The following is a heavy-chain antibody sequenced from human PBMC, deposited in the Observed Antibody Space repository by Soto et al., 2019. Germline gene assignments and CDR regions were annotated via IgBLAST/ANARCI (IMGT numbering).Heavy chain of an antibody. CDR2: IWYDGSNK. J-gene: IGHJ3*02. V-gene: IGHV3-33*01. D-gene: IGHD3-22*01. Sequence: GGSLRLSCAASGFTFSSYGMHWVRQAPGKGLEWVSVIWYDGSNKYYADSVKGRFTISRDNSKNTLYLQMNSLRAEDRAVYYCARERRYYDSSGYPDIWGQGTMVTVSS. CDR1: GFTFSSYG. CDR3: ARERRYYDSSGYPDI.